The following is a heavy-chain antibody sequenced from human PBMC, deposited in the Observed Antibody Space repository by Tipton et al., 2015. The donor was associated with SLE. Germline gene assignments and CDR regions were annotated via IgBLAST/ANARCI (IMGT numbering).Heavy chain of an antibody. D-gene: IGHD7-27*01. V-gene: IGHV4-39*07. CDR3: AHANWGTNFDY. CDR2: IYYSGST. Sequence: TLSLTCNVSGGSISSSYYWAWIRQPPGKGLEWIGSIYYSGSTYYNPSLESRVTISVDTSKNQFSLKLSSVTAADTAVFYCAHANWGTNFDYWGQGTLVTVSS. CDR1: GGSISSSYY. J-gene: IGHJ4*02.